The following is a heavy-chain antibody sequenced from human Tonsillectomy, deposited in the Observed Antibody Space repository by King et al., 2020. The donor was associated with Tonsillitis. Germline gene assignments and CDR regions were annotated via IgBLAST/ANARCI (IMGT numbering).Heavy chain of an antibody. CDR2: MNSDGSSS. CDR1: GFTFSTYW. Sequence: EVQLVESGGGLVQPGGSLRLSCAASGFTFSTYWMHWVRQAPGKGLVWVSRMNSDGSSSNYADFVKGRFTISRDNVKNTLYLQMNSVRAEDTAVYYCARGDYNWFDLWDQGTLVTVSS. D-gene: IGHD3/OR15-3a*01. V-gene: IGHV3-74*01. J-gene: IGHJ5*02. CDR3: ARGDYNWFDL.